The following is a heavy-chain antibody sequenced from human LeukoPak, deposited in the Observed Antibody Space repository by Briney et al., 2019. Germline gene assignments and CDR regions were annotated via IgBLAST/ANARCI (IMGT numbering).Heavy chain of an antibody. CDR1: GYTFTSYD. CDR2: MNPNSGNT. D-gene: IGHD3-22*01. Sequence: ASVKVSCKASGYTFTSYDINWVRQATGQGLEWMGWMNPNSGNTGYAQKFQGRVTITRNTSISTAYMELSSLRSEDTAAYYCAREPNDYYDSSGYYMDVWGKGTTVTVSS. J-gene: IGHJ6*03. CDR3: AREPNDYYDSSGYYMDV. V-gene: IGHV1-8*03.